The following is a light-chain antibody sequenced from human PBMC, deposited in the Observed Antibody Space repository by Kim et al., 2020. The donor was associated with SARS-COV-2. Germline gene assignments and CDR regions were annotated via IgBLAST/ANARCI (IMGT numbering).Light chain of an antibody. Sequence: EIVLTQSPGTLSLSPGERATLSCRASQSVSSSDLAWYQQKPGQAPRLLIDGASSRATGMPDRCSGSGSGTDFTLTISRLEPEDFAVYYCQQYGSSPLTFGGETKVEIK. J-gene: IGKJ4*01. CDR1: QSVSSSD. CDR2: GAS. CDR3: QQYGSSPLT. V-gene: IGKV3-20*01.